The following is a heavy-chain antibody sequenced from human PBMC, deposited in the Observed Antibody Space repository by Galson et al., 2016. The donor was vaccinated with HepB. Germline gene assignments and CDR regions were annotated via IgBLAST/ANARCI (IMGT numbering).Heavy chain of an antibody. CDR3: ARGSHSPFDP. CDR2: STGHNADP. CDR1: GYPFTSHD. J-gene: IGHJ5*02. Sequence: SVKVSCKASGYPFTSHDITWLRQAPGQGLEVMGWSTGHNADPSIAQKFQGRVAMTKDTSTSTAYMELRNLASDDTAVYYCARGSHSPFDPWGQGTLVTVSA. V-gene: IGHV1-18*04.